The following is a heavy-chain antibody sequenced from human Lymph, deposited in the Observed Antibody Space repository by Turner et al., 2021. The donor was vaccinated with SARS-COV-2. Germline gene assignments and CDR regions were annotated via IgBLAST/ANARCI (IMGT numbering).Heavy chain of an antibody. Sequence: EVQLVESGGGLVQPGGSLRLSCAASGITVSRNYMSWGGQAPGKGLEWVSVIYSGGSSYYADSVKGRFTISRHNSKNTLYLQMNSLRAEDTAVYYCARDLDTAGGMDVWGQGTTVTVSS. CDR1: GITVSRNY. CDR2: IYSGGSS. D-gene: IGHD5-18*01. CDR3: ARDLDTAGGMDV. J-gene: IGHJ6*02. V-gene: IGHV3-53*04.